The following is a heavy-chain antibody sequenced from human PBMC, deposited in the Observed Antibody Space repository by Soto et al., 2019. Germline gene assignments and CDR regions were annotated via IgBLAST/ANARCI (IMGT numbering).Heavy chain of an antibody. Sequence: QVQLQQWGAGLLKPSETLSLTCAVYGGSFSGYYWSWIRQPPGKGLEWIGEINHSGSTNYNPSLTSRRPITVDTSKNQFSLKLSSVTAADTAVYYCARGLELGIASFYYYYGMDVWGQGTTVTVSS. J-gene: IGHJ6*02. CDR1: GGSFSGYY. CDR2: INHSGST. CDR3: ARGLELGIASFYYYYGMDV. V-gene: IGHV4-34*01. D-gene: IGHD6-13*01.